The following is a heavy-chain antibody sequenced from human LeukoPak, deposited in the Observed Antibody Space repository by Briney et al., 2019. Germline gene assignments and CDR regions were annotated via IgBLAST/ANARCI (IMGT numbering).Heavy chain of an antibody. CDR3: ARVLDYYDSSGYSYYYYYYMDV. D-gene: IGHD3-22*01. Sequence: GASVTVSCKSSGGTFSIYAISWVRQAPGQGLEWMGGIIPIFGTANYAQKFQGRVTITADESTSTAYMELSSLRSEDTAVYYCARVLDYYDSSGYSYYYYYYMDVWGKGTTVTVSS. CDR2: IIPIFGTA. CDR1: GGTFSIYA. J-gene: IGHJ6*03. V-gene: IGHV1-69*01.